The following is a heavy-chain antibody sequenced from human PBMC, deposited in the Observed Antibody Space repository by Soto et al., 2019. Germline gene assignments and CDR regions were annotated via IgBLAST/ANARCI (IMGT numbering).Heavy chain of an antibody. Sequence: QVQLVESGGGVVQPGRSLRLSCAASGLTFNNYGMHWVRQAPGKGLEWVAVISHDGNNKYYADSVKGRFTISRDNSKNKLYMQMNSLRAEDTAVYYCTKPANEIWSGYEPPEGGWFDPWGQGTLVIVSS. CDR1: GLTFNNYG. V-gene: IGHV3-30*18. D-gene: IGHD3-3*01. CDR3: TKPANEIWSGYEPPEGGWFDP. CDR2: ISHDGNNK. J-gene: IGHJ5*02.